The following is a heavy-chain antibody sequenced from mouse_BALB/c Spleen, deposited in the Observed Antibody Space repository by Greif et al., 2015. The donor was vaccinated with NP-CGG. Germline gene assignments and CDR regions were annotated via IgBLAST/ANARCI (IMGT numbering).Heavy chain of an antibody. CDR2: IWAGGST. J-gene: IGHJ4*01. V-gene: IGHV2-9*02. CDR3: ASDGYYAMDY. CDR1: GFSSTSYG. Sequence: VMLVESGPGLVAPSQSLSITCTASGFSSTSYGVHWVRQPPGKGLEWLGVIWAGGSTNHNSALMSRLSISKDNSKSQVFLKMNSLQTDDTAMYYCASDGYYAMDYWGQGTSVTVSS.